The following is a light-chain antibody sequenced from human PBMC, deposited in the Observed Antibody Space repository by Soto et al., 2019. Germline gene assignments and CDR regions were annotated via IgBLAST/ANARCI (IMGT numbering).Light chain of an antibody. CDR3: QQSYSTPT. CDR2: GAF. CDR1: QSVSSSY. Sequence: EIVLTQSPGTLSLSPGERATLSCRASQSVSSSYLAWYQQKPGQAPSLLIYGAFTRATGIPARFSGSGSGTDFTLTISSLQPEDFATYYCQQSYSTPTFGQGTKVDIK. V-gene: IGKV3-20*01. J-gene: IGKJ1*01.